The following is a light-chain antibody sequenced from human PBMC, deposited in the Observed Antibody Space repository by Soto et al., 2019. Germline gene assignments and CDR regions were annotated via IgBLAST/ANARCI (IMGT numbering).Light chain of an antibody. V-gene: IGKV1-39*01. CDR2: LTS. J-gene: IGKJ1*01. Sequence: DIQMTQSPSSLSASVGDRVTITCRASRSIGNYLNWYQQKPESAPKLLIYLTSSLQSGVPSRFSGSGSGTDFTLTISSLQPEDFATYYCQKYNSAPRTFGQGTKVDIK. CDR1: RSIGNY. CDR3: QKYNSAPRT.